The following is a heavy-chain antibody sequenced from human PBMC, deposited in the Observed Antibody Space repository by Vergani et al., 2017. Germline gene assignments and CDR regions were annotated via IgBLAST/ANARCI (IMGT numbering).Heavy chain of an antibody. V-gene: IGHV4-39*01. Sequence: QVQLQESGPGLVKPSETLSLTCTVSGDSVISTDYHWGWIRQPPGKGLEWIGSMDYSGSTSYNPSLESRISISFETPKNQFSLRLTSVTAADTAVYYCASKRGACRAAYCHSYDFWGPGTLGGGSS. CDR1: GDSVISTDYH. D-gene: IGHD2-15*01. CDR2: MDYSGST. J-gene: IGHJ4*02. CDR3: ASKRGACRAAYCHSYDF.